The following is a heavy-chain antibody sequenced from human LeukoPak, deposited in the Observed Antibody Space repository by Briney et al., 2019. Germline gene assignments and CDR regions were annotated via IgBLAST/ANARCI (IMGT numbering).Heavy chain of an antibody. J-gene: IGHJ4*02. CDR3: ARDTAGIVGATTLNY. CDR2: ISAYSGNT. V-gene: IGHV1-18*01. D-gene: IGHD1-26*01. CDR1: GYTFTSYG. Sequence: EASVKVSCKASGYTFTSYGISWVRQAPGQGLEWMGWISAYSGNTNYAQKLQGRVTMTTDTSTSTAYMELRSLRSDDTAVYYCARDTAGIVGATTLNYWGQGTLVTVSS.